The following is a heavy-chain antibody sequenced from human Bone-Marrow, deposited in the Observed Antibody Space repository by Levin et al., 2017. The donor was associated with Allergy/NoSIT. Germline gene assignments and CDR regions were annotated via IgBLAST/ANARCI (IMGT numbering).Heavy chain of an antibody. CDR3: ANDRGY. CDR2: IYSGGNT. V-gene: IGHV3-66*01. Sequence: PAASVKVSCAASGFTVSNNYVSWVRQAPGKGLEWVSHIYSGGNTFYADSVKGRFTISRDSSKNTLFLQMNSLTAEDTAVYYCANDRGYWGQGTLVTVSS. J-gene: IGHJ4*02. CDR1: GFTVSNNY.